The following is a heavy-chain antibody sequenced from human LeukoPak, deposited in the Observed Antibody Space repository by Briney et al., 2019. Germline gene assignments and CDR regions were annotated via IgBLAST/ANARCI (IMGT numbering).Heavy chain of an antibody. D-gene: IGHD3-22*01. CDR1: GYTFTSYY. J-gene: IGHJ4*02. CDR2: INPSGGST. Sequence: ASVKVSCKASGYTFTSYYMHWVRQAPGQGLEWMGIINPSGGSTSYAQKFQGRVTMTRDTSTSTVYMELSSLRSEDTAVYYCARAAYYDSSGYYYGALYFDHWGQGTLVTVSS. V-gene: IGHV1-46*01. CDR3: ARAAYYDSSGYYYGALYFDH.